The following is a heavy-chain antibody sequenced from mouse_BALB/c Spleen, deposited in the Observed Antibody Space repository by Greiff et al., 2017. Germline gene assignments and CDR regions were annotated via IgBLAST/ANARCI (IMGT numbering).Heavy chain of an antibody. J-gene: IGHJ3*01. CDR3: ARDAYNRYDAWFAY. V-gene: IGHV7-1*02. CDR2: SRNKANDYTT. D-gene: IGHD2-14*01. Sequence: EVKVVESGGGLVQPGGSLRLSCATSGFTFSDFYMEWVRQPPGKRLVWIAASRNKANDYTTEYSASVKGRFIVSRDTSQSILYLQMYALRAVDTAIYYSARDAYNRYDAWFAYWGQGTLVTVSA. CDR1: GFTFSDFY.